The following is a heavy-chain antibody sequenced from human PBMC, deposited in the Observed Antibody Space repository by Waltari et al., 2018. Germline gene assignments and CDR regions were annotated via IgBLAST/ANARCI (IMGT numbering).Heavy chain of an antibody. CDR1: GGTFSSYT. Sequence: QVQLVQSGAEVKKPGSSVKVSCKASGGTFSSYTISWVRQAPGQGLEWMGRIIPILGIANYAQKFQGRVTITADKSTSTAYMELSSLRSEDMAVYYCARDNSYSSGLTVDYWGQGTLVTVSS. CDR2: IIPILGIA. CDR3: ARDNSYSSGLTVDY. V-gene: IGHV1-69*08. D-gene: IGHD6-19*01. J-gene: IGHJ4*02.